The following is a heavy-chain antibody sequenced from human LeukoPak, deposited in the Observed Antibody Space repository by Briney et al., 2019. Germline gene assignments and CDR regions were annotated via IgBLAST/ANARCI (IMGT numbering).Heavy chain of an antibody. Sequence: ASVKVSCKASGYSFSNYAIYWVRQAPGQRLEWMGWINTNTGNPTYAQGFTGRFVFSLDTSVSTAYPQISSLKAEDTAVYYCARDQGLMVRGVIIISYWGQGTLVTVSS. J-gene: IGHJ4*02. CDR3: ARDQGLMVRGVIIISY. V-gene: IGHV7-4-1*02. CDR2: INTNTGNP. D-gene: IGHD3-10*01. CDR1: GYSFSNYA.